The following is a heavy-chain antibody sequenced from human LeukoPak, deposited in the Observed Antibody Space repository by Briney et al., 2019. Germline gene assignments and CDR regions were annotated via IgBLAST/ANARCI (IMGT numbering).Heavy chain of an antibody. CDR3: ARDRGDAFDI. CDR2: ISSDGGTT. CDR1: GFTFSSYW. V-gene: IGHV3-74*01. J-gene: IGHJ3*02. Sequence: PGGSLRLSCAASGFTFSSYWMHWVRQAPGKGLVWVSRISSDGGTTTYADSVKGRFTISRDNAKNTLCLQINSLRAEDTAVYFCARDRGDAFDIWGQGTMVTVSS.